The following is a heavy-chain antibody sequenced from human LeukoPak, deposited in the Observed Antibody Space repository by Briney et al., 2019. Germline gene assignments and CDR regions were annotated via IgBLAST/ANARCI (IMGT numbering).Heavy chain of an antibody. Sequence: GGSLRLSCAASGFTFSSYSMNWVRQAPGKGLEWVSSISSGSSYIYYADSVKGRFTISRDNAKNSLYLQMNSLRAEDTAVYYCASSVSIVGATITYFDYWGQGTLVTVSS. CDR2: ISSGSSYI. CDR1: GFTFSSYS. V-gene: IGHV3-21*01. D-gene: IGHD1-26*01. J-gene: IGHJ4*02. CDR3: ASSVSIVGATITYFDY.